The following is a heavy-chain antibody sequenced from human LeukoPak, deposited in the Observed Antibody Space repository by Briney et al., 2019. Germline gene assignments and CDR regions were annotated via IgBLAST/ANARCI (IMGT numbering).Heavy chain of an antibody. Sequence: SETLSLTCSVSGGSISSSTYYCGWIRQPPGKGLEWIGSVYYSGTTTYNPSLESRVTISVDTPKNQFSLKLSSVTAADTAVYYCARAYGSGSYYLDYWGQGTLVTVSS. V-gene: IGHV4-39*07. CDR1: GGSISSSTYY. D-gene: IGHD3-10*01. CDR3: ARAYGSGSYYLDY. J-gene: IGHJ4*02. CDR2: VYYSGTT.